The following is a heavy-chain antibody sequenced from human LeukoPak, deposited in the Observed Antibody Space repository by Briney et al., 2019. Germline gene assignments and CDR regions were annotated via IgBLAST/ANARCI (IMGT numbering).Heavy chain of an antibody. V-gene: IGHV4-34*01. CDR2: INHSGST. D-gene: IGHD1-1*01. Sequence: SETLSLTCAVYGGSFSGYYWSWIRQPPGKGLEWIGEINHSGSTNYNPSLKSRVTISVDTSKNQFSLKLSSVTAADTAVYYCARGYRYDINWFDPWGQGTLVTVSS. CDR3: ARGYRYDINWFDP. J-gene: IGHJ5*02. CDR1: GGSFSGYY.